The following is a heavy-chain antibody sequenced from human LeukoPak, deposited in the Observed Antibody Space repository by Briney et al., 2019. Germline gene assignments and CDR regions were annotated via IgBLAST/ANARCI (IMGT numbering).Heavy chain of an antibody. CDR2: INPNSGDT. CDR1: GYTFTGYY. D-gene: IGHD3-10*01. J-gene: IGHJ4*02. CDR3: ARQGSGSYKLDY. V-gene: IGHV1-2*02. Sequence: GASVKVSCKASGYTFTGYYIHWVRQAPGQGLEWMGWINPNSGDTSFAQNFQGRVTTTRVTSISTTYMEMSSLRSDDTAVFYCARQGSGSYKLDYWGQGALVTVSS.